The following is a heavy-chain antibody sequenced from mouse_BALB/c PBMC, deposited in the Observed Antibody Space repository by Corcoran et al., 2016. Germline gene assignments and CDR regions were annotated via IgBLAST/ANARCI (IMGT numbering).Heavy chain of an antibody. J-gene: IGHJ1*01. V-gene: IGHV14-3*02. Sequence: EFQLQQSGAELVKPGASVKLSCTASGFNIIDTYMHWVKQRPEQGLEWIGRIDPANGNTKYDPKFQGKATITGDTSSNTAYLQLSSLTSEDTAVYYCARWDWYCDVWGAGTTVTVSS. CDR1: GFNIIDTY. CDR2: IDPANGNT. CDR3: ARWDWYCDV.